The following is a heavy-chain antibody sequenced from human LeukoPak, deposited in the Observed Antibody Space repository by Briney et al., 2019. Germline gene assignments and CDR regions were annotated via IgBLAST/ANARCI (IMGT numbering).Heavy chain of an antibody. V-gene: IGHV3-21*01. D-gene: IGHD5-12*01. J-gene: IGHJ4*02. CDR3: ASQIVATTLDY. CDR2: ISSSSSYI. CDR1: GFTFSSYS. Sequence: GGSLRLSCAASGFTFSSYSMNWVRQAPGKGLEWVSSISSSSSYIYYTDSVKGRFTISRDNAKNSLYLQMNSLRAEDTAVYYCASQIVATTLDYWGQGTLVTVSS.